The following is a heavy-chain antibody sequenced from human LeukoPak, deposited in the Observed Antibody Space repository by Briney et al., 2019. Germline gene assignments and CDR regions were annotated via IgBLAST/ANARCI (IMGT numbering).Heavy chain of an antibody. J-gene: IGHJ3*02. CDR3: AKDLVYLGYCSSTSCYAYAIDI. Sequence: GGSLRLSCAASGFTFDDYAMHWVRQAPGKGLLWVSLISGAGGWTYYADSLKGRFTISRDNSKNTLYLQMNSLRAEDTAVYYCAKDLVYLGYCSSTSCYAYAIDIWGQGTMVTVSS. CDR2: ISGAGGWT. CDR1: GFTFDDYA. V-gene: IGHV3-43*02. D-gene: IGHD2-2*01.